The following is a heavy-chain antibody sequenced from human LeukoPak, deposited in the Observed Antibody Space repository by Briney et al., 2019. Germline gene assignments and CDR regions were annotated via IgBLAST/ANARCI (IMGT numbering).Heavy chain of an antibody. V-gene: IGHV1-69*04. CDR2: IIPILGIA. Sequence: SVKVSCKASGGTFSSYAISWVRQAPGQGLEWMGRIIPILGIANYAQKLQGRVTMTTDTSTSTAYMELRSLRSDDTAVYYCARDGLVNYYDSSGYYRGGYWGQGTLVTVSS. CDR3: ARDGLVNYYDSSGYYRGGY. CDR1: GGTFSSYA. D-gene: IGHD3-22*01. J-gene: IGHJ4*02.